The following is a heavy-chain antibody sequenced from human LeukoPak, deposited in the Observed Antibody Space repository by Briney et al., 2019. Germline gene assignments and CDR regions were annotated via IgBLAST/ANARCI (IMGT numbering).Heavy chain of an antibody. D-gene: IGHD5-18*01. CDR2: IKEEGSEK. Sequence: PGGSLRLXCAAFGFTFSTHWMRWVRQAPGKGLEWVASIKEEGSEKSYVDSVKGRFTISRDNAKNSVYLQMNSLRAEDTAVYYCARESGYSYGTGYWGQGTLVTASS. CDR3: ARESGYSYGTGY. CDR1: GFTFSTHW. J-gene: IGHJ4*02. V-gene: IGHV3-7*01.